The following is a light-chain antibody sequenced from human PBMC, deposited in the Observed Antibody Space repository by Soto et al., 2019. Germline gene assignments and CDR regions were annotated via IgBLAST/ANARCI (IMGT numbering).Light chain of an antibody. CDR3: SSYAGSNNWM. CDR1: SSDVGGYNY. CDR2: EVS. J-gene: IGLJ3*02. V-gene: IGLV2-8*01. Sequence: QSVPTQPPSASGSPGQSVTISCTGTSSDVGGYNYVSWYQQHPGKAPKLMIYEVSKRPSGVPDRFSGSKSGNTASLTVSGLQAEDEADYYCSSYAGSNNWMFGGGTKLTVL.